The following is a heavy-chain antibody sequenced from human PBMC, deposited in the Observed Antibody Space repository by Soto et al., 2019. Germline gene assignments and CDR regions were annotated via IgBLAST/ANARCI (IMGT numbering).Heavy chain of an antibody. V-gene: IGHV4-30-2*06. J-gene: IGHJ3*01. CDR2: IFYNGET. D-gene: IGHD3-22*01. CDR1: GVSMNRGWCP. Sequence: QLQLQESGPGLVKPSETLTLTCAVSGVSMNRGWCPWSWIRQSPGKGLEWIGCIFYNGETQSNPSLKSRLTISIDRSQNYFSLQLTSVTAADTAVYYCARDSYENSAGGFNDGFDVWGPGTMVTVSP. CDR3: ARDSYENSAGGFNDGFDV.